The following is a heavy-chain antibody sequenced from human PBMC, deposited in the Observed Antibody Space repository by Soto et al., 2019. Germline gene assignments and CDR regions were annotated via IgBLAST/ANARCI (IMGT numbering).Heavy chain of an antibody. J-gene: IGHJ4*02. D-gene: IGHD2-15*01. CDR3: ARDLGGWPDY. Sequence: QVQLVQSGAEVKKPGASVKVSCKASGYTFTSYAMHWVRQAPGQRLEWMGWINGGNGNTKYSQKFQGRVTMTRDTSASTAYMELSSLRSEDTAVYYCARDLGGWPDYWGQGTLVTVSS. CDR1: GYTFTSYA. V-gene: IGHV1-3*01. CDR2: INGGNGNT.